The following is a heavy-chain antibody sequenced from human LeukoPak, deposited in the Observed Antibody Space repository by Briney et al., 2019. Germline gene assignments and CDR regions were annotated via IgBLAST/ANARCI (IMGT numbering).Heavy chain of an antibody. D-gene: IGHD3-3*01. V-gene: IGHV3-21*01. CDR1: GFKFSSYA. CDR3: TRDRLTGASRVFVVQ. Sequence: PGGSLRLSCAASGFKFSSYAMTWVRQAPGKGLEWVSSMSSGSRYIYYADSVRGRFTISRDNAKNSLYLLMNSLRAEDTAVYYCTRDRLTGASRVFVVQWGQGTLVTVSS. CDR2: MSSGSRYI. J-gene: IGHJ4*02.